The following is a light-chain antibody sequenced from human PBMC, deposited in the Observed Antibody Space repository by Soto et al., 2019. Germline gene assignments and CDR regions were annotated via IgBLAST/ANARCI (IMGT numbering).Light chain of an antibody. J-gene: IGKJ1*01. CDR1: QDIRNY. V-gene: IGKV1-33*01. CDR2: DAS. CDR3: QQYDNLPLT. Sequence: DIQMTQSPSSLSASVGDRVTITCQASQDIRNYLNWYQQKPGKAPKLLIYDASKLETGVPSRFSGSGSGTDLTFTISSLQPEDIGTYYCQQYDNLPLTFGQGTKVEIK.